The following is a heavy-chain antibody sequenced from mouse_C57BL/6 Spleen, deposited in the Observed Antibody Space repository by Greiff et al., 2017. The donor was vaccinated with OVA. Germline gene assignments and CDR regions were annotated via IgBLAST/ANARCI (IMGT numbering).Heavy chain of an antibody. CDR1: GYAFSGYW. V-gene: IGHV1-80*01. D-gene: IGHD1-1*01. CDR3: AKECVTSVVRVYAMDY. Sequence: QVQLQQSGAELVKPGASVKISCKASGYAFSGYWMNWVKQRPGKGLEWIGQINSGDGDTNYNGKFKGKATLTVAKSSSTAYMELSSLTSEDSTVYFCAKECVTSVVRVYAMDYWGQGTSVTVSS. J-gene: IGHJ4*01. CDR2: INSGDGDT.